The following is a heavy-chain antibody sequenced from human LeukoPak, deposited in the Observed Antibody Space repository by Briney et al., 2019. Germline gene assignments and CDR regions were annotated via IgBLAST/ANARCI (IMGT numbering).Heavy chain of an antibody. J-gene: IGHJ4*02. CDR3: ARGRMVRGVIMIVKGYYFDY. D-gene: IGHD3-10*01. Sequence: SETLSLTCTVSGDSISSYHWSWIRQPPGKGMEWVGYISYSGGPNYNPSHKSRVTISVDTSKNQFSLKLSSVTAADTAVYYCARGRMVRGVIMIVKGYYFDYWGQGTLVTVSS. CDR2: ISYSGGP. V-gene: IGHV4-59*08. CDR1: GDSISSYH.